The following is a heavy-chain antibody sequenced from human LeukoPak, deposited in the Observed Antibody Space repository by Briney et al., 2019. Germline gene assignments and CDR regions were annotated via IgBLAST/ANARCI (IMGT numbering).Heavy chain of an antibody. CDR2: ISYDGSNK. D-gene: IGHD2-15*01. Sequence: PGRSLRLSCAASGFTFSSYAMHWVRQAPGKGLEWVAVISYDGSNKYYADSVKGRFTIPRDNSKNTLYLQMNSLRAEDTAVYYCARDLQYCSGGSCYSEYYYGMDVWGQGTTVTVTS. V-gene: IGHV3-30-3*01. J-gene: IGHJ6*02. CDR3: ARDLQYCSGGSCYSEYYYGMDV. CDR1: GFTFSSYA.